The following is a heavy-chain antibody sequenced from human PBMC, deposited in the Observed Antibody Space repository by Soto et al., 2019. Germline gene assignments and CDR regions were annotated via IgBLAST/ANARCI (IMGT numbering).Heavy chain of an antibody. Sequence: SETLSLTCSVSGGSISRIDYSWSWIRQPPGKGLEWIGFIYHTGTTYYNPSLRSRVTISIDTFKSQFSMKLNSVTAADTAVYYCARVMAPMQNWPVPRDPGTLVTV. J-gene: IGHJ5*02. V-gene: IGHV4-30-4*01. CDR1: GGSISRIDYS. CDR2: IYHTGTT. CDR3: ARVMAPMQNWPVP. D-gene: IGHD5-12*01.